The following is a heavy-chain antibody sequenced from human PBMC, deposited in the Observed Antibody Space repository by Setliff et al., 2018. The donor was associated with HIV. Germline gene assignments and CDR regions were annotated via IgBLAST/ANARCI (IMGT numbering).Heavy chain of an antibody. J-gene: IGHJ4*02. CDR2: IKQDGSEK. V-gene: IGHV3-7*03. CDR3: ASARIPTGGTSTSLDY. Sequence: GGSLRLSCVASGFTFSSNWLSWVRQAPGKGLEWVANIKQDGSEKYYVDSVKGRFTISRDNAKNSLYLQVNNLRAEDTAVYYCASARIPTGGTSTSLDYWGQGTLVTVSS. CDR1: GFTFSSNW. D-gene: IGHD1-1*01.